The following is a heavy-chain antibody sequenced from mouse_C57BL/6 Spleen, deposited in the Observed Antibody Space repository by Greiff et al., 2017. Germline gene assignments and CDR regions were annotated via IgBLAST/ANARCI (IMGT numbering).Heavy chain of an antibody. Sequence: QVQLQQSGAELVRPGASVKLSCKASGYTFTDYYINWVKQRPGQGLEWIARIYPGSGNTYYNEKFKGKATLTAEKSSSTAYMQLSSLTSEDSAVYFCARDSNPGFAYWGQGTLVTVSA. CDR3: ARDSNPGFAY. CDR1: GYTFTDYY. J-gene: IGHJ3*01. CDR2: IYPGSGNT. D-gene: IGHD2-5*01. V-gene: IGHV1-76*01.